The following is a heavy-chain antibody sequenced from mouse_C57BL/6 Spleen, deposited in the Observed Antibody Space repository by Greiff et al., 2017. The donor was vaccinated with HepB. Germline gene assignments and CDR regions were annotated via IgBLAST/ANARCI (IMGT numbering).Heavy chain of an antibody. Sequence: QVQLKQPGAELVMPGASVKLSCKASGYTFTSYWMHWVKQRPGQGLEWIGEIDPSDSYTNYNQKFKGKSTLTVDKSSSTAYMQLSSLTSEDSAVYYCARAYYYYGSSLDYWGQGTTLTVSS. CDR2: IDPSDSYT. J-gene: IGHJ2*01. CDR1: GYTFTSYW. CDR3: ARAYYYYGSSLDY. V-gene: IGHV1-69*01. D-gene: IGHD1-1*01.